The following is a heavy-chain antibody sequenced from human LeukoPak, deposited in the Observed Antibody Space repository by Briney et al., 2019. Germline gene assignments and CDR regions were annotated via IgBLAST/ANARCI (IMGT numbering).Heavy chain of an antibody. CDR2: IDPRDSQT. CDR3: ARYGSGPDS. D-gene: IGHD3-10*01. J-gene: IGHJ4*02. Sequence: GESLRISCQGFGYGFSNYWITWVRQLPGKGLEWMGRIDPRDSQTNYSPSFQGHITISSDSSITTAYLEWSSLTVSDTATYYCARYGSGPDSWGQGTLVIVSS. CDR1: GYGFSNYW. V-gene: IGHV5-10-1*01.